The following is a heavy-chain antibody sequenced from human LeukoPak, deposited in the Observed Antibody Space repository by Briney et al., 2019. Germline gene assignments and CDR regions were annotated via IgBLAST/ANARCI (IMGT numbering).Heavy chain of an antibody. J-gene: IGHJ4*02. V-gene: IGHV1-2*02. CDR1: GYTFTGYY. CDR3: ARAEVRGVSPFDY. CDR2: INPNSGGT. Sequence: ASVKVSCKASGYTFTGYYMHWVRQAPGQGLEWMGWINPNSGGTNYAQKFQGRVTMTRDTSISTAYMELSSLRSEDTAVYYCARAEVRGVSPFDYWGQGTLVTVSS. D-gene: IGHD3-10*01.